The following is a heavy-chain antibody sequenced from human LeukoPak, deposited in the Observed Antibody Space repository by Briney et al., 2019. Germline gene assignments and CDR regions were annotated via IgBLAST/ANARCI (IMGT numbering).Heavy chain of an antibody. CDR2: IYYSGST. CDR1: GGSISSSSYY. Sequence: SETLSLTCTVSGGSISSSSYYWGWIRQPPGKGLEWIGSIYYSGSTYYNPSLKSRVTISVDTSKNQFPLKLSSVTAADTAVYYCARDSYYYDSSGTVYWGQGTLVTVSS. V-gene: IGHV4-39*02. D-gene: IGHD3-22*01. J-gene: IGHJ4*02. CDR3: ARDSYYYDSSGTVY.